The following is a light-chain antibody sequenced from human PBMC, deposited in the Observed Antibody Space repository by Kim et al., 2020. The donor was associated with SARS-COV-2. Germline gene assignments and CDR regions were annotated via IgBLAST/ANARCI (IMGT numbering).Light chain of an antibody. V-gene: IGKV3D-15*01. CDR3: QQYNNWPLT. CDR2: DAS. CDR1: QSISSK. J-gene: IGKJ4*01. Sequence: EVVMTQSPVTLSVSPGERATFSCRASQSISSKLAWYQQKPGQGPRLLISDASTRATGIPARFSGSGSGTEFTLTISSLQSEDFAVYYCQQYNNWPLTFGGGTKVVIK.